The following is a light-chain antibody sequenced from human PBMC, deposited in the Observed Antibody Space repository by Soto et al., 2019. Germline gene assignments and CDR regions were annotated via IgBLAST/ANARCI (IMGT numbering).Light chain of an antibody. Sequence: DIQMTQSPSSLSASVGDRVTITCQAIQDISNYLNWYQQKPGKAPKLLIYDASNLETGVPSRFSGSGSGIDFTFTISSLQPEDIATYYCQQYDNLPITFGQGTRLEIK. CDR3: QQYDNLPIT. CDR2: DAS. V-gene: IGKV1-33*01. CDR1: QDISNY. J-gene: IGKJ5*01.